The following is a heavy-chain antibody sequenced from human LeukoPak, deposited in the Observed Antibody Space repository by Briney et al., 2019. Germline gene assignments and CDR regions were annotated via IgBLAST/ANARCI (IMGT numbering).Heavy chain of an antibody. Sequence: GGSLRLTCAASGFTFSSYTMTWVRQTPRKGLEWVSFISNSGSYIYYADSVKGRFTISKDNANSSVFLQMDSLRAEDTAVYYCARGHNSGYYLKYWGQGTLVTVSS. J-gene: IGHJ4*02. D-gene: IGHD3-22*01. V-gene: IGHV3-21*01. CDR2: ISNSGSYI. CDR3: ARGHNSGYYLKY. CDR1: GFTFSSYT.